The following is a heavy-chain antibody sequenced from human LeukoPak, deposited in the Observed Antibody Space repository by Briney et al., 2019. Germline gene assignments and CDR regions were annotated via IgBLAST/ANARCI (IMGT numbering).Heavy chain of an antibody. CDR2: IRQDGSEL. CDR3: ARGGHGWFDP. CDR1: GFTFSSYW. J-gene: IGHJ5*02. V-gene: IGHV3-7*05. Sequence: PGGSLRLSCAASGFTFSSYWMAWVRQAPGKGLEWVANIRQDGSELYYVDSVKGRFTISRDNAKRSLCLQMNSLRAEDTAVYYCARGGHGWFDPWGQGTLVTVSS.